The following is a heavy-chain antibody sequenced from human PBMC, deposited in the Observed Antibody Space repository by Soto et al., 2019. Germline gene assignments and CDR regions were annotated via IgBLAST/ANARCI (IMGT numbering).Heavy chain of an antibody. Sequence: GGSLRLSCAASGFTFSSYGMHWVRQAPGKGLEWVAVISYDGSNKYYADSVKGRFTISRDNSKNTLYLQMNSLRAEDTAVYYCAKDVSMAARNYYYYGMDVWGQGTTVTVSS. V-gene: IGHV3-30*18. CDR1: GFTFSSYG. J-gene: IGHJ6*02. CDR2: ISYDGSNK. D-gene: IGHD6-6*01. CDR3: AKDVSMAARNYYYYGMDV.